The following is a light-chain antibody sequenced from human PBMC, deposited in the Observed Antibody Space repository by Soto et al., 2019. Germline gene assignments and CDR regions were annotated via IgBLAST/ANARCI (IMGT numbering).Light chain of an antibody. CDR1: SSDVGGYNY. V-gene: IGLV2-8*01. CDR2: EVN. J-gene: IGLJ1*01. Sequence: QSALTQPPSASGSPEQSVTISCTGTSSDVGGYNYVSWYQQHPGKAPKLMNYEVNMRPSGVPDRFSGSKSGNTASLTVSGLQAEDEADYYCSSYAGSNNFVFGTGTKLTVL. CDR3: SSYAGSNNFV.